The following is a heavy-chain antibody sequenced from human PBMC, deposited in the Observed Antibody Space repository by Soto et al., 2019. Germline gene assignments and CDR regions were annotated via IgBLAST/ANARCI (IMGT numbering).Heavy chain of an antibody. CDR1: GYSFTNYA. CDR2: INTGIGYT. D-gene: IGHD3-10*01. CDR3: ARVRHLTMVRGVPDEGWFDL. Sequence: ASVKVSCKASGYSFTNYAIRWVRQAPGQSLEWMGWINTGIGYTLYSKKFQGRATITSDTSASTAYMELSSLRSEDTAVYYCARVRHLTMVRGVPDEGWFDLWGQGTLVTVSS. J-gene: IGHJ5*02. V-gene: IGHV1-3*04.